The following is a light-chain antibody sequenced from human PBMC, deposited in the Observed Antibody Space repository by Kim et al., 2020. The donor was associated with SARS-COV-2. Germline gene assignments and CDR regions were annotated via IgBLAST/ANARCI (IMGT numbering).Light chain of an antibody. CDR3: QQYYGTPIT. CDR2: WAS. CDR1: QSVLYRSNNKNY. Sequence: IVMTQSPDSLAVSLGERATINCKSSQSVLYRSNNKNYLAWYQQKPGQHPKLLIYWASTRESGVPDRFSGSGSGTDFTLTISSLQAEDVAVYYCQQYYGTPITFGQGTRLEIK. J-gene: IGKJ5*01. V-gene: IGKV4-1*01.